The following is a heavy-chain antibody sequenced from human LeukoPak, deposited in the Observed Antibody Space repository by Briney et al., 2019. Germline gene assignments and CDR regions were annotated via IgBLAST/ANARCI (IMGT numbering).Heavy chain of an antibody. J-gene: IGHJ4*02. CDR1: GFTFSNYE. CDR3: AKRGNYFDY. V-gene: IGHV3-48*03. Sequence: GGSLRLSCAASGFTFSNYEMNWVRQAPGKGLEWVSYISSSGSTIYYADSVKGRFTISRDNSKNTLYLQMNSLRAEDTAVYYCAKRGNYFDYWGQGTLVTVSS. D-gene: IGHD1-26*01. CDR2: ISSSGSTI.